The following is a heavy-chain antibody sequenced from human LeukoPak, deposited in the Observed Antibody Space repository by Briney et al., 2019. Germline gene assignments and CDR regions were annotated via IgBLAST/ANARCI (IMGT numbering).Heavy chain of an antibody. V-gene: IGHV4-4*07. D-gene: IGHD3-16*01. CDR1: GGSISSYY. Sequence: SETLSLTCTVSGGSISSYYWSWIRQPAGKGLEWIGRIYSSGSTDYNPSLKSRVTMSVDTSKNKFSLKLSSVTAADTAVYYCARDSGTTGGVKFDPWGQGTLVTVSS. CDR2: IYSSGST. J-gene: IGHJ5*02. CDR3: ARDSGTTGGVKFDP.